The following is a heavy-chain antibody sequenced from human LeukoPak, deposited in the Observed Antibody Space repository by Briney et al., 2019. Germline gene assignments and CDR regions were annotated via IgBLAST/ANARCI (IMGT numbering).Heavy chain of an antibody. CDR3: ARGPFGQYQSGYYYYYMDV. Sequence: GASVKVSCKASGGTFNNYAITWVRQAPGRGLECLGGIIPMHGAASYAQKFQGRVTITADESTTTAYMELSSLRSEDTAVYYCARGPFGQYQSGYYYYYMDVWGKGTTVTVSS. D-gene: IGHD3-3*01. CDR1: GGTFNNYA. V-gene: IGHV1-69*13. J-gene: IGHJ6*03. CDR2: IIPMHGAA.